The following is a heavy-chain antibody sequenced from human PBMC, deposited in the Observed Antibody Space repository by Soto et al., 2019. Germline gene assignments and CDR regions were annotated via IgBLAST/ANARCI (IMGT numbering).Heavy chain of an antibody. D-gene: IGHD2-2*02. J-gene: IGHJ4*02. V-gene: IGHV5-10-1*01. CDR2: IDPSDSYT. CDR1: GYSFTSYW. Sequence: GGSLKISCKGSGYSFTSYWISWVRQMPGKGLEWMGRIDPSDSYTNYSPSFQGHVTISADKSISTAYLQWSSLKASDTAMYYCAMDGGCSSTSCYNFDYWGQGTLVTVSS. CDR3: AMDGGCSSTSCYNFDY.